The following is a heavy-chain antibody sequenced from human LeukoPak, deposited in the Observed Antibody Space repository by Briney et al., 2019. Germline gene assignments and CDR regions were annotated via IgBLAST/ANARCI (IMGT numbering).Heavy chain of an antibody. V-gene: IGHV1-18*01. CDR3: ARSAPIVVVPAAIDY. J-gene: IGHJ4*02. Sequence: GASVKVSCKASGGTFSSYAISWVRQAPGQGLEWMGWISAYNGNTNYAQKLQGRVTMTTDTSTSTAYMELRSLRSDDTAVYYCARSAPIVVVPAAIDYWGQGTLVTVSS. D-gene: IGHD2-2*01. CDR2: ISAYNGNT. CDR1: GGTFSSYA.